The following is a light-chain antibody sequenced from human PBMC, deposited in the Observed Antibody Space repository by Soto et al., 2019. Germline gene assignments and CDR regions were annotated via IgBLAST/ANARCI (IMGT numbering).Light chain of an antibody. J-gene: IGKJ5*01. Sequence: DIPMTQSPSSLSASVGDRVTITCQASQDISNYLNWYQQKPGKAPKLLIYDASNLETGVPSRFIGSGSGTDFTFNISSLQPEDIATYYCQQYDNLPVTFGQGTRLEIK. CDR3: QQYDNLPVT. CDR1: QDISNY. V-gene: IGKV1-33*01. CDR2: DAS.